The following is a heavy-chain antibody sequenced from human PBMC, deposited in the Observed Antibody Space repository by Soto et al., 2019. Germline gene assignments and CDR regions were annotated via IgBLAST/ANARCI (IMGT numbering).Heavy chain of an antibody. CDR2: IYYSGST. CDR3: ARVRGSYYFDY. V-gene: IGHV4-31*03. J-gene: IGHJ4*02. CDR1: GASISSGGYY. Sequence: TLSLTCTVSGASISSGGYYWICLRQHPGKGLEWIGYIYYSGSTYYNPSVKSRVTIAVDTSKNQFSLKLSPVTAAGTAVYYCARVRGSYYFDYWGQGTLVTASS. D-gene: IGHD3-10*01.